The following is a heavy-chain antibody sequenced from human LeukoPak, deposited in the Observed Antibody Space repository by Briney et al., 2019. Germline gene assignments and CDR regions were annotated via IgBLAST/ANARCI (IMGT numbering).Heavy chain of an antibody. J-gene: IGHJ4*02. Sequence: SVKVSCKASGGTFSSYAISWVRQAPGQGLEWMGRIIPVLGIANYAQKFQGRVTITADKSTSTAYMELSSLRSEDTAVYYCARGLPAAMPRYYYDSSGYRAFDYWGQGTLVTVSS. V-gene: IGHV1-69*04. CDR1: GGTFSSYA. CDR3: ARGLPAAMPRYYYDSSGYRAFDY. D-gene: IGHD3-22*01. CDR2: IIPVLGIA.